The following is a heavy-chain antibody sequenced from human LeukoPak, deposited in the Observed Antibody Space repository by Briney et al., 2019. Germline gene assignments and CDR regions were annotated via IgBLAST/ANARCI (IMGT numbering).Heavy chain of an antibody. V-gene: IGHV4-59*08. CDR3: ASLSIAAAAPFDP. Sequence: SETLSLTCTVSGGSISSYYWSWIRQPPGKGLEWIGYIYYSGSTNYNPSLKSRVTISVDTSKNQFSLKLSSVAAADTAVYYCASLSIAAAAPFDPWGQGTLVTVSS. J-gene: IGHJ5*02. CDR1: GGSISSYY. D-gene: IGHD6-13*01. CDR2: IYYSGST.